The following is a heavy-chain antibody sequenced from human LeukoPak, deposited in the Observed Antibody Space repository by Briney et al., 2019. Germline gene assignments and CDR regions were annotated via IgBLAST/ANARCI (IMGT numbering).Heavy chain of an antibody. CDR3: ARGNYGSGSYYVVDFDY. CDR2: IYHTGNT. J-gene: IGHJ4*02. CDR1: NDSIRNYY. D-gene: IGHD3-10*01. Sequence: SETLSLTCSVSNDSIRNYYWSWIRQPPGKALEWIGCIYHTGNTNYNPSLKSRLTISIDTSKNQFSLNLNSVTAADTAVYYCARGNYGSGSYYVVDFDYWGQGTLVTVSS. V-gene: IGHV4-59*01.